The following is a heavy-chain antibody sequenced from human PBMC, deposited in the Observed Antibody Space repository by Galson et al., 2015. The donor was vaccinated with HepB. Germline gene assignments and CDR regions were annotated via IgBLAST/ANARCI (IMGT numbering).Heavy chain of an antibody. V-gene: IGHV3-30*18. D-gene: IGHD3-3*01. Sequence: SLRLSCAASGFTFSSYGMHWVRQAPGKGLEWVAVISYDGSNKYYADSVKGRFTISRDNSKNTLYLQMNSLRAEDTAVYYCAKDAALRFLEWLLLDYYYGMDVWGQGTTVTVSS. CDR2: ISYDGSNK. J-gene: IGHJ6*02. CDR3: AKDAALRFLEWLLLDYYYGMDV. CDR1: GFTFSSYG.